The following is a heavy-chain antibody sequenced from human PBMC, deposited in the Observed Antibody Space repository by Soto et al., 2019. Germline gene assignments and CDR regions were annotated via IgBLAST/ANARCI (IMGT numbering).Heavy chain of an antibody. J-gene: IGHJ4*02. V-gene: IGHV4-59*08. CDR3: ARRYGYSFDY. CDR1: GGSIGDDY. D-gene: IGHD1-1*01. Sequence: SETLSLTCTVSGGSIGDDYWSWIRQPPGKGLEWIAFIHYSGTTSHNPSLKSRVTISVDTSKNQFSLKLSSVTAADTAVYYCARRYGYSFDYWGQGTLVTVSS. CDR2: IHYSGTT.